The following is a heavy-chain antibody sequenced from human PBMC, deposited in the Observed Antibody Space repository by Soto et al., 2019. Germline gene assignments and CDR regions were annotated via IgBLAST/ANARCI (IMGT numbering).Heavy chain of an antibody. V-gene: IGHV3-21*06. CDR2: INYNGIYS. Sequence: EGQLVESGGGLVEPGGSLRLSCAASGFIFSSSDMTWVRQAPGKGLEYVSSINYNGIYSFYAEPAKGRFTISRDNAKNSLYLQMYCLTDEDTTVYFCARKSNSDINGSDYFDYWGQGALVIVSS. CDR3: ARKSNSDINGSDYFDY. CDR1: GFIFSSSD. D-gene: IGHD3-10*01. J-gene: IGHJ4*02.